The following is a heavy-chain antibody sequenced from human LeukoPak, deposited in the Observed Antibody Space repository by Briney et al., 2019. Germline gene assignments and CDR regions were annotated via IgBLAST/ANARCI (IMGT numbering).Heavy chain of an antibody. CDR3: ASIKYYYDSSGFVY. V-gene: IGHV4-34*01. D-gene: IGHD3-22*01. CDR1: GGSFSGYY. J-gene: IGHJ4*02. CDR2: INHSGST. Sequence: PSETLSLTCAVYGGSFSGYYWSWIRQPPGKGLEWIGEINHSGSTNYNPSLKSRVTISVDTSKNQFSLKLNSVTAADTAVYYCASIKYYYDSSGFVYWGQGTLVTVSS.